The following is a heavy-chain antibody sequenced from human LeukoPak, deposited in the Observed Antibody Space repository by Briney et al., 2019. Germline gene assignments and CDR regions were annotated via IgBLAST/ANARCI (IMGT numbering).Heavy chain of an antibody. CDR3: ARMEEQPVL. D-gene: IGHD1-14*01. Sequence: ASVKVSCKASGGTFSSYAISWVRQAPGQGLEWMGWISAYNGNANYAQKLQGRVTMTTDTSTSTAYMELRSLRSDDTAVYYCARMEEQPVLWGQGTLVTVSS. V-gene: IGHV1-18*01. J-gene: IGHJ4*02. CDR1: GGTFSSYA. CDR2: ISAYNGNA.